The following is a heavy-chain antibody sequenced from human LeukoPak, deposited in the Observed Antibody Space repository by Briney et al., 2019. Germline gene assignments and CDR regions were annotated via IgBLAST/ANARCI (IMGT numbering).Heavy chain of an antibody. Sequence: SETLSLTCTVSGGSISSYYWSWIRQPAGKGLEWIGRIYTSGSTNYNPSLKSRVTMSVDTSKNQFALKLSSVTAADTAVYYCARTGIAVAGPAFDIWGQGTMVTVSS. J-gene: IGHJ3*02. V-gene: IGHV4-4*07. CDR2: IYTSGST. D-gene: IGHD6-19*01. CDR1: GGSISSYY. CDR3: ARTGIAVAGPAFDI.